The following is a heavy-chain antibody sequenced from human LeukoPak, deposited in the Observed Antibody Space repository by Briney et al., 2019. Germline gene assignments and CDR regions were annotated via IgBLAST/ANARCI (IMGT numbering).Heavy chain of an antibody. V-gene: IGHV1-69*13. CDR2: IIPIFGTA. J-gene: IGHJ4*02. CDR3: ARGHPYYDSSGYSLDY. CDR1: GGTFSSYA. Sequence: SVKVSCKASGGTFSSYAISWVRQAPGQGLEWMGGIIPIFGTANYAQKFQGRVTITADESTSTAYMELSSLRSEDTAVYYCARGHPYYDSSGYSLDYWGQGTLVTVSS. D-gene: IGHD3-22*01.